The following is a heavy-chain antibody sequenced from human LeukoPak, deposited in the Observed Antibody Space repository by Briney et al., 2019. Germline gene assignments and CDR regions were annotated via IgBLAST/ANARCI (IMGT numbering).Heavy chain of an antibody. CDR1: GFTFSSYA. D-gene: IGHD3-10*01. V-gene: IGHV3-23*01. Sequence: GGSLRLSCAASGFTFSSYAMSWVRQAPGKGLEWVSAISGSGGSTYYADSVKGRFTISRDNSKNTLYLQMISLRAEDTAVYYCAKLGVRGVIINYFDYWGQGTLVTVSS. CDR2: ISGSGGST. CDR3: AKLGVRGVIINYFDY. J-gene: IGHJ4*02.